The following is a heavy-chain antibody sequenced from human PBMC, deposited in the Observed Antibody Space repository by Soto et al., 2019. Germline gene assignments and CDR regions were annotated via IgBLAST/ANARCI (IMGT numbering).Heavy chain of an antibody. CDR2: ISAYNGNT. CDR3: ARGAHNCSSTSCYRKYNWFDP. V-gene: IGHV1-18*01. CDR1: GYTFTSYG. J-gene: IGHJ5*02. Sequence: QVQLVQSGAEVKKPGASVKVSCKASGYTFTSYGISWVRQAPGQGLEWMGWISAYNGNTNYAQKLQGRVTMTTDTSTSTAYMELRSLRSDDTAVYYCARGAHNCSSTSCYRKYNWFDPWGQGTLVTVSS. D-gene: IGHD2-2*01.